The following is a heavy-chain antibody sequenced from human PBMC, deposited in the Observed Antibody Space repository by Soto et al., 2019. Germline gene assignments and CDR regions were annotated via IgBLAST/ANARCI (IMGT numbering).Heavy chain of an antibody. Sequence: QVQLVQSGAEVKKPGASVKVSCTASGYTFTHYAIHWVRHAPGQRLEWMGFITAGSGNTKYSQTFQGRLTFTKDTSASTAYMGLSSLRSEDTAIYYCARGLAAAGAWGQGTLVTVSS. D-gene: IGHD6-13*01. V-gene: IGHV1-3*01. CDR3: ARGLAAAGA. CDR1: GYTFTHYA. J-gene: IGHJ5*02. CDR2: ITAGSGNT.